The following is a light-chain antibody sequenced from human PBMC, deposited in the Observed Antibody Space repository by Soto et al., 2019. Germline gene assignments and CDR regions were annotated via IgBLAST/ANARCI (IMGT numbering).Light chain of an antibody. Sequence: QSALTQPPSASGSPGQSVTISCTGTSSDVGGYNYVSWYQQHPGKAPKLMIYEVSNRPSGVPDRFSGSKSGNTASLTVSGLQAEYEADYYCSSYAGSNNWNFGTGTKLTVL. CDR3: SSYAGSNNWN. V-gene: IGLV2-8*01. CDR2: EVS. CDR1: SSDVGGYNY. J-gene: IGLJ1*01.